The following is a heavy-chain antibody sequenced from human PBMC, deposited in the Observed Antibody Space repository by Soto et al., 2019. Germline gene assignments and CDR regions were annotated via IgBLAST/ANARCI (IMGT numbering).Heavy chain of an antibody. V-gene: IGHV4-31*03. J-gene: IGHJ5*02. Sequence: SETLSLTCTVSGGSISSGGYYLSWIRQNPGKGLEWIGYIYYSGSTYYYPSLKSRVTISVDTPKNQFSLKLSSVTAADTAVYYCARSVFPWGQGTLVTVSS. CDR3: ARSVFP. CDR1: GGSISSGGYY. CDR2: IYYSGST.